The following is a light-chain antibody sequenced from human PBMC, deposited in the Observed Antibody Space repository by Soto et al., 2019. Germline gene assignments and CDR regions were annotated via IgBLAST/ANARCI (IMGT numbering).Light chain of an antibody. CDR2: RDN. Sequence: QSVLTQPPSASGAPGQRVTISCSGSSSNIGGNYVYWYQHLPGTAPKLLIYRDNQRPSGVPDRFSGSKSGNTASLTVSGLQAEDEADYYCSSYAGSNNLVFGTGTKVTVL. CDR3: SSYAGSNNLV. V-gene: IGLV1-47*01. CDR1: SSNIGGNY. J-gene: IGLJ1*01.